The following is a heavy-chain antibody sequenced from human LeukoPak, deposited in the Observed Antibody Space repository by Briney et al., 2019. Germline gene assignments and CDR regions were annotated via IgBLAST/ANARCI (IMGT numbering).Heavy chain of an antibody. CDR1: GFTFTYYW. V-gene: IGHV3-7*01. CDR2: MKQDGGEI. D-gene: IGHD2-21*01. Sequence: PGGSLRLSCVVSGFTFTYYWMSWIRQAPGKGLEWVPTMKQDGGEIYYVDSVRGRFTISRDNAKNSLYLQMNSLRAEDTAMSYYARTMDLIGVHFDFWGQGTLVTVSS. J-gene: IGHJ4*02. CDR3: ARTMDLIGVHFDF.